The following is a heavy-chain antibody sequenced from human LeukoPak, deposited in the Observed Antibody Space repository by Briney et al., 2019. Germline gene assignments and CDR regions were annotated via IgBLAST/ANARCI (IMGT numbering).Heavy chain of an antibody. D-gene: IGHD3-3*01. CDR1: GFTVSSNY. CDR3: AKTHPYDFWSGYYEGVFDY. J-gene: IGHJ4*02. Sequence: PGGSLRLSCAASGFTVSSNYMSWVRQAPGKGLEWVSVIYSGGSTYYADSVKGRFTISRDNSKNTLYLQMNSLRAEDTAVYYCAKTHPYDFWSGYYEGVFDYWGQGTLVTVSS. CDR2: IYSGGST. V-gene: IGHV3-53*01.